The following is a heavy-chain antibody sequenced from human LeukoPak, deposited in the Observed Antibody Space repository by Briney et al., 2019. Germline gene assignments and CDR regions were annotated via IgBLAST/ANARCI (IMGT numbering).Heavy chain of an antibody. D-gene: IGHD3-9*01. Sequence: PGESLKISCKGSGYSFTSYWIGWVRQMPGKGLEWMGVIYPGDSHTRYSPSFQGQGTISPGKSISTAYLQWNSLKASDTAIYYCTRSPDIDILTGYSRYYFDYWGQGTLVTVSS. J-gene: IGHJ4*02. CDR1: GYSFTSYW. CDR2: IYPGDSHT. V-gene: IGHV5-51*01. CDR3: TRSPDIDILTGYSRYYFDY.